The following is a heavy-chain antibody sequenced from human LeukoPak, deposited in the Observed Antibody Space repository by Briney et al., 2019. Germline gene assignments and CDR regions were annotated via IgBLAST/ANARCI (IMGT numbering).Heavy chain of an antibody. J-gene: IGHJ4*02. D-gene: IGHD5-24*01. Sequence: PGGSLRLSCAASGFTLSSYRMNWVRQALGKGQEWVSLISSNSSHTYNADSVKGRFTISRDNAKNSLYLEMNSLRVEDTAVYYCARTRDGYNFGPFDCWGQGTLVTVSS. CDR1: GFTLSSYR. CDR3: ARTRDGYNFGPFDC. CDR2: ISSNSSHT. V-gene: IGHV3-21*01.